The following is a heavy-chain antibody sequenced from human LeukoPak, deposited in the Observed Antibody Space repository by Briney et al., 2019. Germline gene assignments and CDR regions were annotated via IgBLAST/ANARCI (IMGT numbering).Heavy chain of an antibody. J-gene: IGHJ4*02. CDR2: IKEDGSRE. CDR1: GFTFSTYW. CDR3: ARDGGIYYDNSGTYYGPGDS. Sequence: GGSLRLSCAASGFTFSTYWMTWVRQAPGKGLEWVANIKEDGSREYYVDSVKGRFTISRDNAKNSLYLQMDSLTAEDTAVYYCARDGGIYYDNSGTYYGPGDSWGQGTLITVSS. V-gene: IGHV3-7*01. D-gene: IGHD3-22*01.